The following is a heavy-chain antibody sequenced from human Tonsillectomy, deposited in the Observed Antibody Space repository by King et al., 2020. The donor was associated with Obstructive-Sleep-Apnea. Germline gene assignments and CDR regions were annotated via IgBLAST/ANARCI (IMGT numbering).Heavy chain of an antibody. D-gene: IGHD6-19*01. CDR3: AKDISAWLDYYGMDV. CDR2: ISGSGDST. Sequence: VQLVESGGGLVQPGGSLRLSCAASGFTFSNYAMTWVRQAPGKGLEWVSLISGSGDSTYYADSVKGRFTISRDNSKNTLYLQMNSLRADDTAVYHCAKDISAWLDYYGMDVWGQGTTVTVSS. CDR1: GFTFSNYA. J-gene: IGHJ6*02. V-gene: IGHV3-23*04.